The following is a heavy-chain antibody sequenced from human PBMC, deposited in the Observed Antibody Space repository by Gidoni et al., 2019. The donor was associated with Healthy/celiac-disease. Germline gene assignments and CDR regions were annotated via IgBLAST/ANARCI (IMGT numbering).Heavy chain of an antibody. V-gene: IGHV3-30-3*01. J-gene: IGHJ6*01. Sequence: QVQLVESGGGVVQPGRSLRLACAASGFTFSSYAMHWVRQAPGKGLEWVAVISYDGSNKYYADSVKGRFTISRDNSKNTLYLQMNSLRAEDTAVYYCARVPSTLGSIFGVDYYYSG. CDR3: ARVPSTLGSIFGVDYYYSG. CDR1: GFTFSSYA. D-gene: IGHD3-3*01. CDR2: ISYDGSNK.